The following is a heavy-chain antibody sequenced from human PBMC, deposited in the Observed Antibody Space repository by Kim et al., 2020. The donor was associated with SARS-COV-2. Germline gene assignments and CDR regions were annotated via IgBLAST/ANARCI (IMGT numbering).Heavy chain of an antibody. CDR3: AKAPNYDGWNWFDP. Sequence: GGSLRLSCAASGFTFSSYAMSWVRQAPGKVLEWVSAISGSGGSTYYADSVKGRFTISRDNSKNTLYLQMNSLRAEDTAVYYCAKAPNYDGWNWFDPWGQGTLVTVSS. J-gene: IGHJ5*02. V-gene: IGHV3-23*01. D-gene: IGHD3-22*01. CDR2: ISGSGGST. CDR1: GFTFSSYA.